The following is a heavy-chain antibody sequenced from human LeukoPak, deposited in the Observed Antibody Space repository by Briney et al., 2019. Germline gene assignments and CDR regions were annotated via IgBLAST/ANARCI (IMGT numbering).Heavy chain of an antibody. J-gene: IGHJ5*02. CDR2: IYYSGST. CDR3: ARKPRGPYSGYDWGLVLNWFDP. D-gene: IGHD5-12*01. V-gene: IGHV4-30-4*08. Sequence: SQTLSLTCTVSGGSISSGDYYWSWIRQPPGKGLEWIGYIYYSGSTYYNPSLKSRVTISVDTSKNQFSLKLSSVTAADTAVYYCARKPRGPYSGYDWGLVLNWFDPWGQGTLATVSS. CDR1: GGSISSGDYY.